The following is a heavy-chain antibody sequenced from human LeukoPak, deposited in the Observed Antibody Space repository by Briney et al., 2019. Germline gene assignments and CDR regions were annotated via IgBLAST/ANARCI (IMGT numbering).Heavy chain of an antibody. CDR2: IYYSGST. J-gene: IGHJ3*02. D-gene: IGHD2-2*01. V-gene: IGHV4-39*07. Sequence: SETLSLTCTVSGGSISSSSYYWGWIRQPPGKGLEWIGSIYYSGSTYYNPSLKSRVTISVDTSKNQFSLKLSSVTAADTAVYYCARWSGGWGVVVPAVADAFDIWGQGTMVTVSS. CDR3: ARWSGGWGVVVPAVADAFDI. CDR1: GGSISSSSYY.